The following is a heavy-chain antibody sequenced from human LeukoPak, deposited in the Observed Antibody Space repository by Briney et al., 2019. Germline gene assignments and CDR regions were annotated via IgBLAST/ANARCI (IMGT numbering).Heavy chain of an antibody. D-gene: IGHD3-22*01. CDR3: AKETTFYYDSSGYWGY. Sequence: LPGGSLRLSCAASGFTFSSYVMNWVRQAPGKGLEWVSYISSSGSTIYHADSVKGRFTISRDNSKNTVYLQMNSLRAEDTAVYYCAKETTFYYDSSGYWGYWGQGTLVTVSS. V-gene: IGHV3-48*03. J-gene: IGHJ4*02. CDR2: ISSSGSTI. CDR1: GFTFSSYV.